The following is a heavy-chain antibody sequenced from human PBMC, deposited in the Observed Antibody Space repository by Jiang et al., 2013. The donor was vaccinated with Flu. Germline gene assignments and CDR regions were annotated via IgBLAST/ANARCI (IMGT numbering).Heavy chain of an antibody. V-gene: IGHV4-34*01. D-gene: IGHD5-18*01. CDR2: INHSGST. J-gene: IGHJ4*02. Sequence: KPSETLSLTCAVYGGSFSGYYWSWIRQPPGKGLEWIGEINHSGSTNYNPSLKSRVTISVDTSKNQFSLKLSSVTAADTAVYYCAREGSGNGYSYGYFDYWGQGTLVTVSS. CDR1: GGSFSGYY. CDR3: AREGSGNGYSYGYFDY.